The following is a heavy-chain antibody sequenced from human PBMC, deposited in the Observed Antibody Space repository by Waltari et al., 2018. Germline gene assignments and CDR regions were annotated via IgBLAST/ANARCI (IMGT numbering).Heavy chain of an antibody. D-gene: IGHD6-19*01. CDR3: ARHVSGPTRAAFDV. V-gene: IGHV3-53*01. CDR2: IPLGTNA. CDR1: GFTVTSNY. Sequence: EVQLVESGGGLIQPGGSPRLSCVGSGFTVTSNYMSWVRQVPGKGLEWVSNIPLGTNANYAESVRGRFTISRDNSKDTLYLQMNSLRVEDTAVYFCARHVSGPTRAAFDVWGQGTMVTVSP. J-gene: IGHJ3*01.